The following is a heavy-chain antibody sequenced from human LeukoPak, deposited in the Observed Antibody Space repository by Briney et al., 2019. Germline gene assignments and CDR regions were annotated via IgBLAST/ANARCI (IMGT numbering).Heavy chain of an antibody. CDR1: GYSFTSYW. D-gene: IGHD4-11*01. Sequence: GESLKISCKGSGYSFTSYWIGWVRQMPGKGLERMGIIYPGDSDTRYSPSFQGQVTISADKSISTAYLQWSSLKASDTAMYYCARSDYSNYWYFDLWGRGTLVTVSS. CDR2: IYPGDSDT. J-gene: IGHJ2*01. CDR3: ARSDYSNYWYFDL. V-gene: IGHV5-51*01.